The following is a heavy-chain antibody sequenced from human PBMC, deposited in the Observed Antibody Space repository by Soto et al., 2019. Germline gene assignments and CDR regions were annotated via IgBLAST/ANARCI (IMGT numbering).Heavy chain of an antibody. V-gene: IGHV3-74*01. CDR1: GFTFSNYW. CDR3: ASSPHDSSGYYDY. J-gene: IGHJ4*02. Sequence: EVQLVESGGGLVQPGGSLRLSCAASGFTFSNYWMHWVRQAPGKGLVWVSRINGDGRSTSYADSVKGRFTISRDNAKNTLYLQMNSLRAEDTAVYYCASSPHDSSGYYDYWGQGTLVTVSS. CDR2: INGDGRST. D-gene: IGHD3-22*01.